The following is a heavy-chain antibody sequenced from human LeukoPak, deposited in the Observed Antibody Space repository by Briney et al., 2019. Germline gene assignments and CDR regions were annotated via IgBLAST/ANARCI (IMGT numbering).Heavy chain of an antibody. J-gene: IGHJ4*02. D-gene: IGHD4-17*01. V-gene: IGHV4-59*08. Sequence: PSETLSLTCTVSGGSMSSYYWSWMRQPPGKGLEWIGFIYYTGSANYNPSLQSRVTISVDTSKNQFSLELSSVTAADTAVYYCARLATYGDFSDWGQGALVTVSS. CDR2: IYYTGSA. CDR3: ARLATYGDFSD. CDR1: GGSMSSYY.